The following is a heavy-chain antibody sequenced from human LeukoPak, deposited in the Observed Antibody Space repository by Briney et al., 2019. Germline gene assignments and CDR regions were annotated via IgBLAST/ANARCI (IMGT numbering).Heavy chain of an antibody. CDR3: AKGDDSSGHEPIDY. CDR2: ISGSGGST. Sequence: PGGSLRLSCAASGFTFSSYAMSWVRQAPGKGLEWVSAISGSGGSTYYADSVKGRFTISRDNSKNTLYLQMNSQRAEDTAVYYCAKGDDSSGHEPIDYWGQGTLVTVSS. J-gene: IGHJ4*02. D-gene: IGHD3-22*01. V-gene: IGHV3-23*01. CDR1: GFTFSSYA.